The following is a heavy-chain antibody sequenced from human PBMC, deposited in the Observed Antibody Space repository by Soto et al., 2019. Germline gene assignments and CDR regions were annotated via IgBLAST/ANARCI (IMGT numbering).Heavy chain of an antibody. D-gene: IGHD1-1*01. J-gene: IGHJ4*02. V-gene: IGHV1-18*01. CDR2: TSDHNIRT. Sequence: QVQLVQSGAEVKKPGASVKVSCKASGYSFTSYGISWVRQAPGQGLEWMGWTSDHNIRTDYAQKLQGRVTMTTDTSTSTAYMELRSLTSDDTAVYYCARDRSNSDYWGQGTLVTVSS. CDR3: ARDRSNSDY. CDR1: GYSFTSYG.